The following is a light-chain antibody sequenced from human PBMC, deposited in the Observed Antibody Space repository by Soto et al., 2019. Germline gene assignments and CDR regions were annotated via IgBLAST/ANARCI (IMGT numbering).Light chain of an antibody. CDR1: QSVSSN. CDR2: GAS. V-gene: IGKV3-15*01. CDR3: QQYNNLAFP. J-gene: IGKJ4*01. Sequence: EIVMTQSPATLSVSPGERATLSCRASQSVSSNLAWYQQKPGQAPRLLIYGASTRATGIPARFSGSGSGTEFTLTISSLAVEDFAVYYCQQYNNLAFPFGGGTKVEIK.